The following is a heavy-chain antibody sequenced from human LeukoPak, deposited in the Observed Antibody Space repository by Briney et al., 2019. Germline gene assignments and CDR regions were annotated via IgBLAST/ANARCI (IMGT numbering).Heavy chain of an antibody. D-gene: IGHD6-13*01. CDR1: GDSISSYY. Sequence: SETLSLTCTVSGDSISSYYWSWIRQPAGKGLEWIGRIYTSGSTNYNPPLKTRVTLSVDKSKNQFSLKLSSVTAADTAVYYCASGRAATGVDYWGQGTLVTVSS. V-gene: IGHV4-4*07. CDR2: IYTSGST. CDR3: ASGRAATGVDY. J-gene: IGHJ4*02.